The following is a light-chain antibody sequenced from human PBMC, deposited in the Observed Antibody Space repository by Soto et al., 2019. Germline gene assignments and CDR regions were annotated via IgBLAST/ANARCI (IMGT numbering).Light chain of an antibody. Sequence: LQMTQSPSFLSASVGDRVTITCRASQGISSSLAWYQQRAGKAPKLLIYAASSLQSGVPSRFSGSGSGTDFTLTISSLQPEDFATYYCQQGYSTPRTFGQGTELDNK. CDR1: QGISSS. J-gene: IGKJ1*01. CDR3: QQGYSTPRT. V-gene: IGKV1-39*01. CDR2: AAS.